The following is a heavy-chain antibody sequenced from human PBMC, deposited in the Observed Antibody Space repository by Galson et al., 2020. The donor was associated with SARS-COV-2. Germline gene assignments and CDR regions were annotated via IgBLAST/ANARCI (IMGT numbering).Heavy chain of an antibody. CDR3: ARGGRFLNWLLSVNYYYYMDV. J-gene: IGHJ6*03. CDR2: IYYSGST. Sequence: SETLSLTCTVSGGSISSGDYYWSWIRQPPGKGLEWIGYIYYSGSTYYNPSLKSRVTISVDTSKNQFSLKLSSVTAADTAVYYCARGGRFLNWLLSVNYYYYMDVWGKGTTVTVSS. D-gene: IGHD3-3*01. CDR1: GGSISSGDYY. V-gene: IGHV4-30-4*01.